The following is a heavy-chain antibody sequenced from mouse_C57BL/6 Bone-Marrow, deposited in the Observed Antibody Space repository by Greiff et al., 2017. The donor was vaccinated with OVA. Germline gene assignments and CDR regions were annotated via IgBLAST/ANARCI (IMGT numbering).Heavy chain of an antibody. J-gene: IGHJ4*01. CDR1: GFTFSSYA. V-gene: IGHV5-4*01. Sequence: EVMLVESGGGLVKPGGSLKLSCAASGFTFSSYAMSWVRQTPEKRLEWVATISDGGSYTYYPDNVKGRFTISRDNAKNNLYLQMSHLKSEDTAMYYCARDGITTVDYAMDYWGQGTSVTVSS. CDR3: ARDGITTVDYAMDY. CDR2: ISDGGSYT. D-gene: IGHD1-1*01.